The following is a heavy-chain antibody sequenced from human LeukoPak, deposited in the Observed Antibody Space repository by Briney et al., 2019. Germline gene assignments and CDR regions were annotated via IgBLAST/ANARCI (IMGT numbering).Heavy chain of an antibody. J-gene: IGHJ4*02. Sequence: SETLSLTCAVYGGSFSGYYWSWIRQPPGKGLEWIGEINHSGSTNYNPSLESRVTISVDTSKNQFSLKLSSVTAADTAVYYCARSRRGVDYWGQGTLVTVSS. CDR3: ARSRRGVDY. V-gene: IGHV4-34*01. CDR2: INHSGST. CDR1: GGSFSGYY. D-gene: IGHD3-10*01.